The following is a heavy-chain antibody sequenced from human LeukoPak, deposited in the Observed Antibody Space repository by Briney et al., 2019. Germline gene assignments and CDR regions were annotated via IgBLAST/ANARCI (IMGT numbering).Heavy chain of an antibody. CDR1: GYTFTSYG. D-gene: IGHD2-15*01. J-gene: IGHJ4*02. CDR2: ISAYNGNT. V-gene: IGHV1-18*04. Sequence: ASVKVSCKASGYTFTSYGISWVRQAPGQGLEWMGWISAYNGNTNHAQKLQGRVTMTTDTSTSTAYMELRSLRSDDTAVYYCARDPEDIVVVVAATPPLDYWGQGTLVTVSS. CDR3: ARDPEDIVVVVAATPPLDY.